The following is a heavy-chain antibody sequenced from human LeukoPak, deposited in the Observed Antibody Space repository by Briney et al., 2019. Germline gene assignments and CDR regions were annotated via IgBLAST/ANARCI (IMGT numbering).Heavy chain of an antibody. CDR1: GFTFDDYT. V-gene: IGHV3-43*01. CDR2: ISWDGGST. CDR3: AKVAPAGTYFDS. Sequence: PGGSLRLSCAASGFTFDDYTMHWVRQAPGKGLEWVSLISWDGGSTYYADSVKGRFTISRDSSMDTLYLQMNSLRAEDTAVYYCAKVAPAGTYFDSWGQGTLVTVSS. J-gene: IGHJ4*02. D-gene: IGHD6-13*01.